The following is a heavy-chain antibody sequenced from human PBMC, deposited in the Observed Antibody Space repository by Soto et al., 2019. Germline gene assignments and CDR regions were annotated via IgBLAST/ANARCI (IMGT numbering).Heavy chain of an antibody. V-gene: IGHV3-7*05. Sequence: PGGFLRLSCAASGFTFSSYWMSWVRQAPGKGLEWVANIKQDGSEKYYVDSVKGRFTISRDNAKNSLYLQMNSLRAEDTAVYYCARSITMVRGVYYYYGMDVWGQGTTVTVSS. CDR1: GFTFSSYW. CDR3: ARSITMVRGVYYYYGMDV. CDR2: IKQDGSEK. J-gene: IGHJ6*02. D-gene: IGHD3-10*01.